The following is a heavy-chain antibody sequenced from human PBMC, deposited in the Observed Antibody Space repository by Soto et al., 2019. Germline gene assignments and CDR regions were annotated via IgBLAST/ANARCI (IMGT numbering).Heavy chain of an antibody. CDR3: ASWLQREHAYDI. CDR2: LYSTYGT. V-gene: IGHV3-53*01. Sequence: DVQLVESGGGLIQPGGPLGLSCAAPGLPVNARKYITWARQAPGRGLEWVSALYSTYGTYYAEFVRGRFTVSRDHFNNTVYLQMNDLRHDDTALYFCASWLQREHAYDIWGLGTMVTVSS. CDR1: GLPVNARKY. D-gene: IGHD1-1*01. J-gene: IGHJ3*02.